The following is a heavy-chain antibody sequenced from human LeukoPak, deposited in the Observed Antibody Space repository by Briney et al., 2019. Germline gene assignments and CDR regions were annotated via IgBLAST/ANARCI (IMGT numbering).Heavy chain of an antibody. CDR3: ARTVHYAFDI. D-gene: IGHD4-17*01. V-gene: IGHV3-53*01. CDR1: GFTVSSNY. J-gene: IGHJ3*02. Sequence: GGSLRLSCAASGFTVSSNYMSWVRQAPGRGLEWVSLIDSGVSTYYGDSVKGRFTISRDNSKNTLYLQMNSLRADDTAVYCCARTVHYAFDIWGQGTMVTVSS. CDR2: IDSGVST.